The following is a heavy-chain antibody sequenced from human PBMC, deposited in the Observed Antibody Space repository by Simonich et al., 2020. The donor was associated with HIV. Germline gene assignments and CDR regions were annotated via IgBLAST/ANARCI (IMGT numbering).Heavy chain of an antibody. V-gene: IGHV4-34*01. CDR2: INDSGRT. CDR1: GGSFSGYY. Sequence: QVQLQQWGAGLLKPSATLSLTCAVYGGSFSGYYWNWIRQPPGKGLEWIGEINDSGRTNYNPSRKSRVTISVDTSKNQFSLRLSSVTAADTAVYYCARRRVTNGYFDYWGQGTLVTVSA. J-gene: IGHJ4*02. D-gene: IGHD2-21*02. CDR3: ARRRVTNGYFDY.